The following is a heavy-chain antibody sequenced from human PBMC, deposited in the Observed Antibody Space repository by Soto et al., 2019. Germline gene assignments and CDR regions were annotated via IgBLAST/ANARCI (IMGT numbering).Heavy chain of an antibody. CDR3: ARDQGGYSSGWGFDY. CDR1: GFTFSSYG. J-gene: IGHJ4*02. D-gene: IGHD6-19*01. Sequence: QVQLVESGGGVVQPGRSLRLSCVASGFTFSSYGMHWVRQAPGKGLEWVAVIWYDGSNKYYADSVKGRFTISRDNSKNTLYLQMNSLRAEDTAVYYCARDQGGYSSGWGFDYWGQGTLVTVSS. V-gene: IGHV3-33*01. CDR2: IWYDGSNK.